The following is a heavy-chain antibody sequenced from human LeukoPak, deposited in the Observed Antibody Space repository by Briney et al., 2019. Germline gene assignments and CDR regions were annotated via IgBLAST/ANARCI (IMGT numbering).Heavy chain of an antibody. CDR1: GFTFSDYY. Sequence: GGSLRLSCAASGFTFSDYYMSWIRQAPGKGLEWVSYISSSGSTIYYADSVKGRFTISRDNAKNSLYLQMNSLRAEDTAVYYCAKDLGISSSWYYFDYWGQGTLVTVSS. V-gene: IGHV3-11*04. CDR2: ISSSGSTI. J-gene: IGHJ4*02. CDR3: AKDLGISSSWYYFDY. D-gene: IGHD6-13*01.